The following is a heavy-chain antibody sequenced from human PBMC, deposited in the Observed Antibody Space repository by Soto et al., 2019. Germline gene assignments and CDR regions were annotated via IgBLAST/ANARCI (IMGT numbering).Heavy chain of an antibody. D-gene: IGHD1-1*01. V-gene: IGHV3-30*18. Sequence: QVHVVESGGGVVQPGRTLRLSCVTSGFIFNSCDMRWVRQARGKGLEWVAVVSFDGNKQYYVDSVKGRFTVSRDNSKNTVYLQMESLTPDDTAVYYCAKAVGAQHGYDFCFDHWGQGTLVNISS. CDR2: VSFDGNKQ. J-gene: IGHJ4*02. CDR3: AKAVGAQHGYDFCFDH. CDR1: GFIFNSCD.